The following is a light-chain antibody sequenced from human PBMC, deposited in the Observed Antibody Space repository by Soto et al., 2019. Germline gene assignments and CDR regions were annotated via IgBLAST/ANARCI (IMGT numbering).Light chain of an antibody. V-gene: IGKV3-15*01. Sequence: EIVMTQSPAILSVSPGERATLSCRASQSVSSNLAWYPQKPGQAPRLLIYGPFTRATGIPARFSASGSGTEFTLTISSLQSEDFAVYYCQQSGSFGPGTKVDIK. CDR3: QQSGS. CDR2: GPF. J-gene: IGKJ3*01. CDR1: QSVSSN.